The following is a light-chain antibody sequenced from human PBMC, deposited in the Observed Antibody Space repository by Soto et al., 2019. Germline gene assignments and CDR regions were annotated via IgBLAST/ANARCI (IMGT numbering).Light chain of an antibody. CDR3: TSYTRTRNLL. V-gene: IGLV2-14*01. J-gene: IGLJ2*01. Sequence: QSVLTQPASVSGSPGQSITISCTGTSSDIGGYNYVSWYQHHPGQAPKLIIFEVSHRPSGVSNRFSGSKSGNTASLTISGLQTEDDADYYCTSYTRTRNLLFGGGTQLTVL. CDR1: SSDIGGYNY. CDR2: EVS.